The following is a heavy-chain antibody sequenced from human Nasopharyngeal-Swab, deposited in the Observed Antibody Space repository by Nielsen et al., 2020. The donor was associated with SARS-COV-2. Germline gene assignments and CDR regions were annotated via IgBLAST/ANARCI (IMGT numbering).Heavy chain of an antibody. CDR2: MNPKNGNT. J-gene: IGHJ4*02. Sequence: ASVKVSCKASGGTFSSYAISWVRQAPGQGLEWMGWMNPKNGNTGYAQKFQGRLTVTRDTSISTVYMELSSLRSDDTAVYYCARGAPMISEAGDYWGQGTLVTVSS. CDR3: ARGAPMISEAGDY. V-gene: IGHV1-8*02. CDR1: GGTFSSYA. D-gene: IGHD3-16*01.